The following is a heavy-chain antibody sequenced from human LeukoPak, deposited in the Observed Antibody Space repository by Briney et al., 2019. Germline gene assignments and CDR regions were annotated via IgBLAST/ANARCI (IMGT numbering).Heavy chain of an antibody. D-gene: IGHD3-10*01. CDR2: IYYRGST. Sequence: SETLSLTCTVSGGSISSYYWSWIRQPPGKGLEWIGYIYYRGSTNYNPSLKSRVTISVDTSKNQFSLKLSSVTAADTAVYYCARATNYYGSGSYYNNWFDPWGQGTLVTVSS. CDR3: ARATNYYGSGSYYNNWFDP. V-gene: IGHV4-59*12. CDR1: GGSISSYY. J-gene: IGHJ5*02.